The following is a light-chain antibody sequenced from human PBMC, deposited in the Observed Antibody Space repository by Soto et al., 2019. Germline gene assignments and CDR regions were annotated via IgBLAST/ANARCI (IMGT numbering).Light chain of an antibody. CDR1: SSNIGAGYD. J-gene: IGLJ2*01. CDR2: GNS. V-gene: IGLV1-40*01. CDR3: QSYDSSLNGSVV. Sequence: QLVLTQPPSVSGAPGQRVTISCTWSSSNIGAGYDVHWYQQLPGTAPKLLIYGNSNRPSGVPDRFSGSKSGTSASLAITGLQAEDEADYYCQSYDSSLNGSVVFGGGTQLTVL.